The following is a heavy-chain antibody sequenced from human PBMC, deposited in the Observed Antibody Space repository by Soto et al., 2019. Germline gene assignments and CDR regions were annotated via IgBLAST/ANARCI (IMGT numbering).Heavy chain of an antibody. V-gene: IGHV4-4*02. J-gene: IGHJ6*03. CDR2: IYHSGST. Sequence: QVQLQESGPGLVKPSGTLSLTCAVSSGSISSSNWWSWVRQPPGKGLEWIGEIYHSGSTNYNPSHKSRVTISVDKSKNQFSLKLSSVTAADTAVYYCARATNSELHDYYYYYMDVWGKGTTVTVSS. D-gene: IGHD1-7*01. CDR3: ARATNSELHDYYYYYMDV. CDR1: SGSISSSNW.